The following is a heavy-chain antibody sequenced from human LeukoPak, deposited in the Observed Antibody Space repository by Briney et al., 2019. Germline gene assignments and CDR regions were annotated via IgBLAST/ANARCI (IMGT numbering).Heavy chain of an antibody. J-gene: IGHJ4*02. V-gene: IGHV3-23*01. D-gene: IGHD5-18*01. CDR3: ARVRGYSYGYRD. CDR2: ISGSGGST. CDR1: GFTFSRYA. Sequence: GGSLRLSCAASGFTFSRYAMSWVRQAPGKGLEWVSAISGSGGSTYYADSVKGRFTISRDNSKNTLYLQMNSLRAEDTAVYYCARVRGYSYGYRDWGQGTLVTVSS.